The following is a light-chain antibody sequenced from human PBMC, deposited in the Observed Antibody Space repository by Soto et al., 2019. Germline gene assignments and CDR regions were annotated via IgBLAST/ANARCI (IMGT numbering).Light chain of an antibody. V-gene: IGLV2-14*03. CDR1: NNDVGGYNF. CDR3: SSYTGGSTVL. Sequence: QSVLTQPASVSGSPGQSITISCTGTNNDVGGYNFVSWYQHHPGKAPKLMIYDVTNRPSGVSNRFSGSKSGNTASLTISGLQAEDEADYYCSSYTGGSTVLFGGGTKLTVL. J-gene: IGLJ2*01. CDR2: DVT.